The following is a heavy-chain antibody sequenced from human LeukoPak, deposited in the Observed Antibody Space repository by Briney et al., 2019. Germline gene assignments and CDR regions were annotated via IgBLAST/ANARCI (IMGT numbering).Heavy chain of an antibody. V-gene: IGHV3-48*03. J-gene: IGHJ4*02. CDR1: GFTFSSYE. Sequence: GGSLRLSCAASGFTFSSYEMNWVRQAPGKGLEWVSYISSSGSTIYYADSVKGRFTISRDNAKNSLSLQMNSLRAEDTAVYYCARGLNTYYYGSGSYYDYWGQGTLVTVSS. D-gene: IGHD3-10*01. CDR2: ISSSGSTI. CDR3: ARGLNTYYYGSGSYYDY.